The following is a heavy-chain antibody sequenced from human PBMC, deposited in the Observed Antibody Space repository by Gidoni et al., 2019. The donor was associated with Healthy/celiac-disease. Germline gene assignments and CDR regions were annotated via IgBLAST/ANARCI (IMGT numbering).Heavy chain of an antibody. CDR1: GYTFTSYG. D-gene: IGHD3-22*01. J-gene: IGHJ4*02. Sequence: VQLVQSGAEVKKPGASVKVSFTASGYTFTSYGISWVRQSPGQGLEWMGWISAYNGNTNDEQKLQGRVTMTTDTSTSTAYMELRSLRSDDTAVYYCARDRGDYYDSSGYSRSFDYWGQGTLVTVSS. CDR3: ARDRGDYYDSSGYSRSFDY. V-gene: IGHV1-18*04. CDR2: ISAYNGNT.